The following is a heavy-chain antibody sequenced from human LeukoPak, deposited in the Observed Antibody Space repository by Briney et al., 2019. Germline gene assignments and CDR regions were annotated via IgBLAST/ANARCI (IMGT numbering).Heavy chain of an antibody. CDR2: ISAYNGNT. CDR3: ASCLTQYSSSLCAFDI. Sequence: ASVKVSFKASGYTFTIYGISWVRQAPGQGLEWMGWISAYNGNTNYAQKLQGRVTMTTDTSTSTAYMELRSLRSDDTAVYYCASCLTQYSSSLCAFDIWGQGTMVTVSS. CDR1: GYTFTIYG. V-gene: IGHV1-18*01. J-gene: IGHJ3*02. D-gene: IGHD6-6*01.